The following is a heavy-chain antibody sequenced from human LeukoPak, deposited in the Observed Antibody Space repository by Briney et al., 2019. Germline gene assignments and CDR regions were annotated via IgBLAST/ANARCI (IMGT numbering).Heavy chain of an antibody. CDR3: ARHKSAHQEPAAFDP. J-gene: IGHJ5*02. CDR2: IYPGDSDT. V-gene: IGHV5-51*01. Sequence: GESLKISCKGSGYSFTSYWIGWVRQMPGKGLEWMGIIYPGDSDTRYSPSFQGQVTISADKSISTAYLQWSSLKASDTAMYYCARHKSAHQEPAAFDPWGQGTLVTVSS. CDR1: GYSFTSYW. D-gene: IGHD1-26*01.